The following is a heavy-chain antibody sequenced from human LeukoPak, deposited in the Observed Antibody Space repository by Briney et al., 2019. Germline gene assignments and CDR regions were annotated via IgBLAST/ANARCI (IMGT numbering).Heavy chain of an antibody. CDR1: GGSISTYS. CDR3: ARDLPDGAFDI. V-gene: IGHV4-4*07. Sequence: PSETLSLTCTVSGGSISTYSWSWIRQPAGKGLEWIGRIFTSGSTNYNPSLKSRVTISVDTSKNQFSLKLSSVTAADTAVYYCARDLPDGAFDIWGQGTMVTVSS. CDR2: IFTSGST. J-gene: IGHJ3*02.